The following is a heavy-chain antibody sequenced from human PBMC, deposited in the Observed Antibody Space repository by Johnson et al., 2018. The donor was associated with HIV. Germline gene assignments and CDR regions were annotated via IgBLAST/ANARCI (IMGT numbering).Heavy chain of an antibody. CDR3: AKDGAMAFDI. CDR2: IWYDGSNK. J-gene: IGHJ3*02. Sequence: QVQLVESGGGVVQPGRSLRLSCAASGFTFSSYGMHWFRQAPGKGLEWVAVIWYDGSNKYYVDSVKGRFTISRDKSKNTLYLQMNSLRAEDTAVYYCAKDGAMAFDIWGQGTLVTVSS. D-gene: IGHD2-2*01. CDR1: GFTFSSYG. V-gene: IGHV3-33*03.